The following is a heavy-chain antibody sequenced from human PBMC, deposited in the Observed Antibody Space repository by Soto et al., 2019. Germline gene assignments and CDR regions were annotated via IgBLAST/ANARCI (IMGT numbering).Heavy chain of an antibody. D-gene: IGHD2-2*01. Sequence: PSQTLSLTCAISGDSVSSNSAAWNWIRQSPSRGLEWLGRTYYRSKWYNDYAVSVKSRITINPDTSKNQFSLRLNSVTPEDTAVYYCARVKSVPAAMLNYYYYGMDVWGQGTTVTVSS. CDR1: GDSVSSNSAA. V-gene: IGHV6-1*01. CDR2: TYYRSKWYN. CDR3: ARVKSVPAAMLNYYYYGMDV. J-gene: IGHJ6*02.